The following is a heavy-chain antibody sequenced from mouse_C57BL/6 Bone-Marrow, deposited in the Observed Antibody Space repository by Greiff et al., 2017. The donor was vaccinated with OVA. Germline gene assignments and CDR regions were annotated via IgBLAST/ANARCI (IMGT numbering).Heavy chain of an antibody. CDR1: GFTFSDYG. V-gene: IGHV5-17*01. Sequence: EVMLVESGGGLVKPGGSLKLSCAASGFTFSDYGMHWVRQAPEKGLEWVAYISSGSSTNYYTDTVKGRFTISRDNAKNTLFLQMTSLRSEDTAMYYCASEGWFAYWGQGTLVTVSA. CDR2: ISSGSSTN. J-gene: IGHJ3*01. CDR3: ASEGWFAY.